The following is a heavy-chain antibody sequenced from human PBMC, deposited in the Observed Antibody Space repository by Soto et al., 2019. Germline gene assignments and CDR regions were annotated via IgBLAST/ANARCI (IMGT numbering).Heavy chain of an antibody. CDR3: SADRPDIGVGWWV. V-gene: IGHV1-58*02. CDR2: IVVASGQT. D-gene: IGHD2-15*01. Sequence: EASVKVSCKASGSGFISSGIQWVRQAHGQRLEWIGWIVVASGQTNYAQNFRGRVAITRDTSTATAYIELTGLTSEDTAVYFCSADRPDIGVGWWVWGQGTTVTVS. CDR1: GSGFISSG. J-gene: IGHJ6*02.